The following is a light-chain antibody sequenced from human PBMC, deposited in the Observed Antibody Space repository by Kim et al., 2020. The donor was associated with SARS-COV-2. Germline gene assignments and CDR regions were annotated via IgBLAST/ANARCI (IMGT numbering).Light chain of an antibody. J-gene: IGLJ3*02. CDR1: LSGIGGQT. CDR2: GND. CDR3: ASWDDTVNGWV. V-gene: IGLV1-44*01. Sequence: QSVLTQSPSASGTPQERVTISCSGSLSGIGGQTVNWYQQRVPGTAPKLLIYGNDQRPSGVPDRFSGSKSGTSASLAISGLQSDDEATYYCASWDDTVNGWVFGGGTQLTVL.